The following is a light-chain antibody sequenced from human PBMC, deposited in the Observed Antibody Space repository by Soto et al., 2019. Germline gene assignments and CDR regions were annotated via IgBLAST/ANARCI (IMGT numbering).Light chain of an antibody. CDR1: QSISSW. CDR3: QQYNSYSPS. CDR2: DAS. J-gene: IGKJ5*01. Sequence: QMTQSPSTLSASVGDRVTITCRASQSISSWLAWYQQKPGKAPKLLIYDASSLESGVPSRFSGSGSGTEFTLTISSLQPDDFATYYCQQYNSYSPSFGQGTRLEIK. V-gene: IGKV1-5*01.